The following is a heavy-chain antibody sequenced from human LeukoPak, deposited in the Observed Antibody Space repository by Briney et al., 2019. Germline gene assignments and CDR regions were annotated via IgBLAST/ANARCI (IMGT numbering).Heavy chain of an antibody. Sequence: GGSLRLSCAASGFTFSSYWMHWVRQAPGKGLEWVSSISSSSSYIYYADSVKGRFTISRDNSKNTLYLQMNSLRAEDTAVYYCASGDYFDSWGQGTLVTVSS. CDR2: ISSSSSYI. CDR1: GFTFSSYW. CDR3: ASGDYFDS. V-gene: IGHV3-21*04. D-gene: IGHD4-17*01. J-gene: IGHJ4*02.